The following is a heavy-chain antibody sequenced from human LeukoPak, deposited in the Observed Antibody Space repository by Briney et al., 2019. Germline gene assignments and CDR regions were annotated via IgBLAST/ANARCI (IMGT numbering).Heavy chain of an antibody. CDR2: IYYSGST. Sequence: PSETLSLTCTVSGGSISSGGYYWSWIRQHPGKGLEWIGYIYYSGSTHYNPSLKSRVTISVDTSKNQFSLKLSSVTAADTAVYYCARLPTPPGSYMDVWGKGTTVTVSS. V-gene: IGHV4-31*03. J-gene: IGHJ6*03. D-gene: IGHD2-15*01. CDR1: GGSISSGGYY. CDR3: ARLPTPPGSYMDV.